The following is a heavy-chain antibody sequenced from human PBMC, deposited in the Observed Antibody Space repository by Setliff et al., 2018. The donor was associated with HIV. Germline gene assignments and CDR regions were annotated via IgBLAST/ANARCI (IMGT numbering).Heavy chain of an antibody. CDR1: GFTFNTYS. Sequence: GGSLRLSCAASGFTFNTYSIHWVRQAPGKGLEWVAVISDDGGQTYYAGSVEGRFTIFRDNPKNTMYLQMNSLRGEDTAVYYCAREKGNTPAAYYLDYWGQGTLVTVSS. J-gene: IGHJ4*02. D-gene: IGHD3-10*01. V-gene: IGHV3-30*04. CDR3: AREKGNTPAAYYLDY. CDR2: ISDDGGQT.